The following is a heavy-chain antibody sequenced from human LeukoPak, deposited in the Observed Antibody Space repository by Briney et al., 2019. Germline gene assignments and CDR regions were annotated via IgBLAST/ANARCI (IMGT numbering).Heavy chain of an antibody. Sequence: GGSLRLSCAASGFTFSSYAMSWVRQAPGKGLEWVSAISGSGGSTYYADPVKGRFTISRDNSKNSLYLQMNSLRAEDTAVYYCASLAVAGTRAPDYWGQGTLVTVSS. J-gene: IGHJ4*02. D-gene: IGHD6-19*01. CDR1: GFTFSSYA. CDR3: ASLAVAGTRAPDY. V-gene: IGHV3-23*01. CDR2: ISGSGGST.